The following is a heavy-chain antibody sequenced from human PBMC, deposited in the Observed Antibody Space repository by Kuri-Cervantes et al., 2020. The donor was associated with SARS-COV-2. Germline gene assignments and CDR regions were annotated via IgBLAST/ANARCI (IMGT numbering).Heavy chain of an antibody. J-gene: IGHJ4*02. D-gene: IGHD1-1*01. Sequence: SETLSLTCTVSGGSISSSSYYWGWIRQPPGKGLEWIGSIYYSGSTYYNPSLKSRVTISVDMSKNQFSLKLSSVTAADTAVYYCARHRYGLAPFDYWGQGTLVTVSS. CDR1: GGSISSSSYY. CDR2: IYYSGST. V-gene: IGHV4-39*01. CDR3: ARHRYGLAPFDY.